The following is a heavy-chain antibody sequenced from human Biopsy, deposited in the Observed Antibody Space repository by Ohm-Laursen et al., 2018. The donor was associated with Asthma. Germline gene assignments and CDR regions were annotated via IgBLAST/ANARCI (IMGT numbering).Heavy chain of an antibody. CDR1: GYTFNSAG. J-gene: IGHJ6*02. CDR3: ARAVDYSHYYGIDV. Sequence: GASVKVSCKTSGYTFNSAGITWVRQAPGQGIEWMGWISVYNGNTKVAQKLQDRVTMITDTSTSTAYMELRSLRSDDTAVYFCARAVDYSHYYGIDVWGQGTTVTVS. CDR2: ISVYNGNT. D-gene: IGHD3-10*01. V-gene: IGHV1-18*01.